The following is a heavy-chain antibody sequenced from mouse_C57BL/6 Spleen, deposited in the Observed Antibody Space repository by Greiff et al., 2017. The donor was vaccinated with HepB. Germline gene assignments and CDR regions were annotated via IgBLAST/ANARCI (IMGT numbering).Heavy chain of an antibody. CDR1: GFNIKDYY. CDR2: IDPEDGET. V-gene: IGHV14-2*01. CDR3: ASPYYGSSSGYFDV. Sequence: EVKLMESGAELVKPGASVKLSCTASGFNIKDYYMHWVKQRTEQGLEWIGRIDPEDGETKYAPKFQGKATITADKYSNTAYLQLSSLTSEDTAVYYCASPYYGSSSGYFDVWGTGTTVTVSS. J-gene: IGHJ1*03. D-gene: IGHD1-1*01.